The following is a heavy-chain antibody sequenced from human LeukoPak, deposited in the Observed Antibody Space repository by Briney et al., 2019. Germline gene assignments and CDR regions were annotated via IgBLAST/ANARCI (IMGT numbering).Heavy chain of an antibody. D-gene: IGHD3-16*01. CDR2: FYTSGST. J-gene: IGHJ5*02. CDR1: GGSISSGSYY. V-gene: IGHV4-61*02. CDR3: AREGEYSDRLDP. Sequence: SETLSLTCTVSGGSISSGSYYWSWIRQPAGKGLEWIGRFYTSGSTDYNPSLKSRVTISIDTSKNQFSLKLSSVTAADTAVYYCAREGEYSDRLDPWGQGTLVTVSS.